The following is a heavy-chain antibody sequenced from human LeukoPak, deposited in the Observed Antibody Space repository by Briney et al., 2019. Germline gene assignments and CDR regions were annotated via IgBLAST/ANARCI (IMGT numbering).Heavy chain of an antibody. CDR2: ISYSGGT. V-gene: IGHV4-59*08. Sequence: PSGTLSLTCTVSGGSISSYYWIWIRQPPGKGLEWVGYISYSGGTNYSPSLKSRVTISVDTSKSQVSLKLSSLTAADTAVYYCASSNDYGDYALEYWGQGTLVTVSS. CDR3: ASSNDYGDYALEY. J-gene: IGHJ4*02. CDR1: GGSISSYY. D-gene: IGHD4-17*01.